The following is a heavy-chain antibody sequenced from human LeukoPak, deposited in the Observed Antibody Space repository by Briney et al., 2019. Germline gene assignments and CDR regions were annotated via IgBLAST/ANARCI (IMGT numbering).Heavy chain of an antibody. D-gene: IGHD3-10*01. J-gene: IGHJ6*03. V-gene: IGHV4-34*01. CDR3: ARLPMVRGVIINYYYYSYMDV. CDR1: GGAFSGYY. CDR2: INNSGST. Sequence: SETLSLTCAVYGGAFSGYYWSWIRHPPGKGLEGSGEINNSGSTNYNPSLKSRVTISVDTSKNQFSLKLSSVSAADTAVYYCARLPMVRGVIINYYYYSYMDVWGKGTTVTISS.